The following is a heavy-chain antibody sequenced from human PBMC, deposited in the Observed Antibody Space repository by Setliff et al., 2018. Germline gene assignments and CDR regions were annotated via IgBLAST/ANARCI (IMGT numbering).Heavy chain of an antibody. D-gene: IGHD2-2*01. V-gene: IGHV4-59*08. J-gene: IGHJ4*02. CDR1: GGTISSYY. CDR2: IYYSGST. Sequence: SETLSLTCTVSGGTISSYYWSWIRQPPGKGLEWIGYIYYSGSTDSHASPKTRVTISVDTSKNQFSLKLRSVTAADTAVYYCARIPASLYYFDYWGQGTLVTVSS. CDR3: ARIPASLYYFDY.